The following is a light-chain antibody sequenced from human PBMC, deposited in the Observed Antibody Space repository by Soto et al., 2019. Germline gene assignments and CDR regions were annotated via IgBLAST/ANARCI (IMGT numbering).Light chain of an antibody. CDR1: SSDVGGYNY. J-gene: IGLJ2*01. CDR2: EVS. CDR3: SSYTSSSHVV. V-gene: IGLV2-14*01. Sequence: QSALTQPASVSGSPGQSITISCTGTSSDVGGYNYVSWYQQHPGKAPKLMIYEVSNRPSGVSNRFSGSKSGNTASLTISGLQAEDEADYYCSSYTSSSHVVFGGGTKVPVL.